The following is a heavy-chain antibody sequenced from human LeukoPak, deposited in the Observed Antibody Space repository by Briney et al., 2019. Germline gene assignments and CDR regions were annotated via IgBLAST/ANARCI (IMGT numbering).Heavy chain of an antibody. D-gene: IGHD6-13*01. Sequence: SETLSLTCTVSGYSISSGYYRGWIRQPPGKGLEWIGNIYHGGSTYYNPSLKSRVTMSGDTSKNQFSLNLSSVTAADTAVYYCARVTSSSWFEGYFDYWGQGTLDTVSS. CDR3: ARVTSSSWFEGYFDY. V-gene: IGHV4-38-2*02. CDR1: GYSISSGYY. J-gene: IGHJ4*02. CDR2: IYHGGST.